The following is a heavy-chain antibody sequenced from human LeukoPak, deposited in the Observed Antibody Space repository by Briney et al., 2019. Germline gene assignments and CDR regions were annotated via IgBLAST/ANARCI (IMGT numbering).Heavy chain of an antibody. CDR2: IHNSGST. CDR1: GDSINIYY. CDR3: ARVRAFTTPPNLTFHY. V-gene: IGHV4-59*01. D-gene: IGHD3-9*01. Sequence: PSETLSLTCTVSGDSINIYYWSWIRQPPGKGLECIGYIHNSGSTYYNPSLKSRVTLSLDTSKNQFSLKLSSVTAADTAKYYCARVRAFTTPPNLTFHYRVQGTLATVSS. J-gene: IGHJ4*02.